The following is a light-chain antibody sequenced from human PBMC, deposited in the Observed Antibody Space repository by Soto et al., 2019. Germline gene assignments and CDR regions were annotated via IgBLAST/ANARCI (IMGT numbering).Light chain of an antibody. CDR3: QSYDSSLSGVL. J-gene: IGLJ2*01. Sequence: QSVLTQPPSVSGAPGQRVTISCTGSSSNIGAGYDVHWYQQLPGTAPKLLIYGNSKRPSGVPDRLSGSRSGTSASLAITGLQAEDGSDYFGQSYDSSLSGVLFCGGS. V-gene: IGLV1-40*01. CDR2: GNS. CDR1: SSNIGAGYD.